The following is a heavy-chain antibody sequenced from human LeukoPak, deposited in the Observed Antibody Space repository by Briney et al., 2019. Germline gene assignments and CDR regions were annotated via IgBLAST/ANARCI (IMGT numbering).Heavy chain of an antibody. Sequence: VASVNVSCKASGYTFTSYAMHWVRQAPGQRLEWMGWINAGNGNTKYSQKFQGRVTITGDTSASTAYMELSSLRSEDTAVYYCARSISVAYDYWGQGTLVTVSS. CDR2: INAGNGNT. CDR1: GYTFTSYA. D-gene: IGHD6-19*01. J-gene: IGHJ4*02. CDR3: ARSISVAYDY. V-gene: IGHV1-3*01.